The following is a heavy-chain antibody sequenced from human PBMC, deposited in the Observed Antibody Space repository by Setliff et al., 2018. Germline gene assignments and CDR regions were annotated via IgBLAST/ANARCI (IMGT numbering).Heavy chain of an antibody. V-gene: IGHV3-73*01. CDR1: GFTFTNAW. J-gene: IGHJ3*02. D-gene: IGHD5-18*01. Sequence: PGGSLRLSCAASGFTFTNAWMSWVRQAPGKGLEWLGRIRGRTDNYATAYAASVRGRFTISRDDSKNTTYLQMNSLKTEDTAVYYCTFARDGYDVFDIWGQGTMVTVSS. CDR2: IRGRTDNYAT. CDR3: TFARDGYDVFDI.